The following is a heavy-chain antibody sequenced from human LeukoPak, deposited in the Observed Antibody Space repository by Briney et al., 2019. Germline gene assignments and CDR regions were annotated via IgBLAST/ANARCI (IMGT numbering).Heavy chain of an antibody. CDR2: IYYSGST. CDR3: ARDKWEPRYAFDI. Sequence: PSETLSLTCTVSGGSISSSNYYWGWIRQPPGKGLEWIGSIYYSGSTYYNPSLKSRVTISVDKSKTQFSLKLSSVTAADTAVYYCARDKWEPRYAFDIWGQGTMVTVSS. CDR1: GGSISSSNYY. J-gene: IGHJ3*02. D-gene: IGHD1-26*01. V-gene: IGHV4-39*07.